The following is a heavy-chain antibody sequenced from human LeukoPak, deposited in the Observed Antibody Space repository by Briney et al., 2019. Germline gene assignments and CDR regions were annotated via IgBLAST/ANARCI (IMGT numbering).Heavy chain of an antibody. CDR2: INPNSGGT. D-gene: IGHD3-16*01. J-gene: IGHJ4*02. CDR1: GYTFTSYG. V-gene: IGHV1-2*02. Sequence: GASVKVSCKASGYTFTSYGISWVRQAPGQGLEWMGWINPNSGGTNYAQKFQGRVTMTRDTSISTAYMELSRLRSDDTAVYYCARTRWGSHRSLLGEMLDYWGQGTLVTVSS. CDR3: ARTRWGSHRSLLGEMLDY.